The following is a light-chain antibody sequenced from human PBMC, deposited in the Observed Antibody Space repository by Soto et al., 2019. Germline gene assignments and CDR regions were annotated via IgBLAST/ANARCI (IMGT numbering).Light chain of an antibody. J-gene: IGKJ5*01. V-gene: IGKV3-11*01. CDR1: QSVSSF. CDR2: DTS. CDR3: QQRNSWPPTFT. Sequence: EMVLTLSPGARSLSPGERATLSCRASQSVSSFLAWYQQKPGQAPRLLIYDTSIRATGIPARFSGSGSGTDFTLTISSLEPEDFAVYYCQQRNSWPPTFTSGQLTLLAI.